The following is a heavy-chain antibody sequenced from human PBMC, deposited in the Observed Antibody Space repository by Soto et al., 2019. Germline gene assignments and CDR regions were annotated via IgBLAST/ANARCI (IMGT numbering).Heavy chain of an antibody. CDR2: IWYDGTNK. CDR3: ARGPMTTVTTWGDWYFDL. J-gene: IGHJ2*01. CDR1: GFTFSSYG. D-gene: IGHD4-17*01. Sequence: QVQLVESGGGVVQPGRSLRLSCATSGFTFSSYGMHWVRQGPGKGLEWVAVIWYDGTNKYYADSMNGRFTISRDDSKNTXXLQMNSLRAEDTAVYYCARGPMTTVTTWGDWYFDLWGRGTLVTVSS. V-gene: IGHV3-33*01.